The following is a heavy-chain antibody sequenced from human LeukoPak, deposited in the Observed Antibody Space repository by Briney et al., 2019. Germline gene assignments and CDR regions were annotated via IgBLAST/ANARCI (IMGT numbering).Heavy chain of an antibody. J-gene: IGHJ2*01. CDR1: GGSISSYY. CDR2: IYTSGST. Sequence: SETLSLTCTVSGGSISSYYWTWIRQPAGKGLEWIGRIYTSGSTNYNPSLKSRVTISVDTSKSQFSLKLNSVTAADTAVYYCARDLDDNWGYFDLWGRGTLLTVSS. CDR3: ARDLDDNWGYFDL. V-gene: IGHV4-4*07. D-gene: IGHD1-20*01.